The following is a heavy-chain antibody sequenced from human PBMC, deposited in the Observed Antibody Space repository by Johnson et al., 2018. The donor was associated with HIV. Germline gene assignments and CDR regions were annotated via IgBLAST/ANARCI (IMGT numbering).Heavy chain of an antibody. CDR1: GFTFSRYG. J-gene: IGHJ3*02. D-gene: IGHD2-15*01. V-gene: IGHV3-30*19. Sequence: QVQLVESGGGVVQPGRSLRLSCAASGFTFSRYGMHWVRQAPGKGLEWVAVISYDGSNKYYADSVKGRFTISRDNSKNTLYLQMNSLRAEDTAVYYCAREGRGAPHDAFDIWGQGTMVTVSS. CDR2: ISYDGSNK. CDR3: AREGRGAPHDAFDI.